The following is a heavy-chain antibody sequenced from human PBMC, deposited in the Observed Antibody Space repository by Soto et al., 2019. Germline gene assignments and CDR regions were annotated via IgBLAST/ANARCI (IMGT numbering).Heavy chain of an antibody. D-gene: IGHD1-1*01. CDR2: ISYDGSNK. J-gene: IGHJ4*02. Sequence: VGSPRPSCEAPGFTFSSYLMHWVRAAPSKGLEWVAVISYDGSNKYYADSVKGRFTISRDNSKNTLYLQMNSLRAEDTAVYYCAKDARTTGTTGFDYWGQGTLVTVSS. CDR1: GFTFSSYL. CDR3: AKDARTTGTTGFDY. V-gene: IGHV3-30*18.